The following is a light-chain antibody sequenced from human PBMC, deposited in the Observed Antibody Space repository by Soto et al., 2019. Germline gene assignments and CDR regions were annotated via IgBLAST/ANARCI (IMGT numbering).Light chain of an antibody. CDR1: SSDVGGYNY. Sequence: QSVLTQPASVSGSPGQSITISCTGTSSDVGGYNYVSWYQQHPGKAPKLMIYDVSYRPSGVPDRFSGSKSGNTASLTVSGLQAEDEADYYCSSYVGSKVFGGGTKVTVL. J-gene: IGLJ3*02. V-gene: IGLV2-8*01. CDR2: DVS. CDR3: SSYVGSKV.